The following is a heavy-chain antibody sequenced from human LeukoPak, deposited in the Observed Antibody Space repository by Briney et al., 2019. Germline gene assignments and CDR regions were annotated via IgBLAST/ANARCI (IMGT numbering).Heavy chain of an antibody. CDR2: INSDGSST. D-gene: IGHD5-18*01. CDR1: GFTFSIYW. V-gene: IGHV3-74*01. Sequence: PGGSLRLSCAASGFTFSIYWMHSVRQAPGKGLGWVSRINSDGSSTNYADSVKGRFTISRDNAKNTLSLKMNSLRAEEAAVYYCASQSSTAMALWGQGTLVTVSS. J-gene: IGHJ4*02. CDR3: ASQSSTAMAL.